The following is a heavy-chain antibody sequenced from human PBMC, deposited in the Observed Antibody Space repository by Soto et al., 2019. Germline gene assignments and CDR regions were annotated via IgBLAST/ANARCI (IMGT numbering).Heavy chain of an antibody. CDR3: AKDPRWGCTNGVCYLDY. J-gene: IGHJ4*02. V-gene: IGHV3-30*18. D-gene: IGHD2-8*01. CDR1: GFTFSSYG. CDR2: ISYDGSNK. Sequence: QVQLVESGGGVVQPGRSLRLSCAASGFTFSSYGMHWVRQAPGKGLEWVAVISYDGSNKYYADSVKGRFTISRDNSKNTLYLQMNSLRAEDTAVYYCAKDPRWGCTNGVCYLDYWGQGTLVTVSS.